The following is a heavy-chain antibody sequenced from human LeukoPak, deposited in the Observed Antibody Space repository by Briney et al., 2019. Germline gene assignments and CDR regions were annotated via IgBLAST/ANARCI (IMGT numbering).Heavy chain of an antibody. D-gene: IGHD3-22*01. CDR2: ITSSGDAT. Sequence: ETLSLTCAVSGYSISSGYYWGWIRQPPGKGLEWVSGITSSGDATFHADSVKDRFTISRDNSKSTLYLQMSRLRVEDTAVYYCAKDRPNYHESNGHYYRLNGDSWGQGTLVTVSS. J-gene: IGHJ5*01. CDR1: GYSISSGYY. CDR3: AKDRPNYHESNGHYYRLNGDS. V-gene: IGHV3-23*01.